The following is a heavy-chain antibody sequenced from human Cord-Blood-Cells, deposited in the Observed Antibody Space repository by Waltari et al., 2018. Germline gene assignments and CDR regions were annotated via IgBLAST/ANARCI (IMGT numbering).Heavy chain of an antibody. CDR1: GGTFSSYA. D-gene: IGHD2-2*01. J-gene: IGHJ1*01. V-gene: IGHV1-69*01. CDR2: IIPMFGTA. Sequence: QVQLVQSGAEVKKPGSSVKVSCKASGGTFSSYAISWVRQAPGQGLGWMGGIIPMFGTANYAQKFQGRVTITADESTSTAYMELSSLRSEDTAVYYCARNSGLNCSSTSCYGHFQHWGQGTLVTVSS. CDR3: ARNSGLNCSSTSCYGHFQH.